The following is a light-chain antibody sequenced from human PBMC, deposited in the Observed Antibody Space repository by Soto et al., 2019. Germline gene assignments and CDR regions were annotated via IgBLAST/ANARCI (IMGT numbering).Light chain of an antibody. CDR2: DAS. Sequence: DIQMTQSPSTLSASVGDRVTITCRASQSISNRLAWYHQKPGKTPNLLIYDASNLGSGVPSGFSGSGSGTEFTLTISSLQPDDFATYYCQQYDTYSTFGQGTKGDIK. V-gene: IGKV1-5*01. CDR3: QQYDTYST. CDR1: QSISNR. J-gene: IGKJ1*01.